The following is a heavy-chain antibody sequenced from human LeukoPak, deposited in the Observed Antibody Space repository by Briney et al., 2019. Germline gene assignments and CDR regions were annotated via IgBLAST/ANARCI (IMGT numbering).Heavy chain of an antibody. CDR2: INHSGST. CDR3: ARGWGDIVVVPAAIPFFDY. Sequence: SETLSLTCTVSGGSVSSYYWSWIRQPPGKGLEWIGEINHSGSTNYNPSLKSRVTISVDTSKNQFSLKLSSVTAADTAVYYCARGWGDIVVVPAAIPFFDYWGQGTLVTVSS. D-gene: IGHD2-2*02. J-gene: IGHJ4*02. CDR1: GGSVSSYY. V-gene: IGHV4-34*01.